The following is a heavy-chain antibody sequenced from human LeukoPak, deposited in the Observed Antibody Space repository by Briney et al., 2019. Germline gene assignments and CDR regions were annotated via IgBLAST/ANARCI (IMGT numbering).Heavy chain of an antibody. J-gene: IGHJ6*03. CDR1: GGSFSGYY. CDR2: INHSGST. V-gene: IGHV4-34*01. Sequence: SETLSLTCAVYGGSFSGYYWSWIRQPPGKGLERIGEINHSGSTNYNPSLKSRGTISVDTSKNQFSLKLSSVTAADTAVYYCARTDFWSGYYPYYYYYYMDVWGKGTTVTVSS. CDR3: ARTDFWSGYYPYYYYYYMDV. D-gene: IGHD3-3*01.